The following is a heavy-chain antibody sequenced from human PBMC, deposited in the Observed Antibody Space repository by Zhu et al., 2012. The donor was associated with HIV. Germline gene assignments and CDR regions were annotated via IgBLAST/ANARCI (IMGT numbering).Heavy chain of an antibody. V-gene: IGHV4-38-2*02. J-gene: IGHJ4*02. Sequence: QVQLQESGPGLVKPSETLSLTCAVSGYSISSGYYWGWIRQPPGKGLEWIGSIYHSGSTYYNPSLKSRVTISVDTSKNQFSLKLSSVTAADTAVYYCARDRGHKKQWLAPLDYWGQGTLVTVSS. CDR2: IYHSGST. D-gene: IGHD6-19*01. CDR1: GYSISSGYY. CDR3: ARDRGHKKQWLAPLDY.